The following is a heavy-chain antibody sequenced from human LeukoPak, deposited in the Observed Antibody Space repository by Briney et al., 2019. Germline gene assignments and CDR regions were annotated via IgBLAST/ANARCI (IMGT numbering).Heavy chain of an antibody. J-gene: IGHJ4*02. CDR1: GGSFSGYY. CDR2: INHSGST. D-gene: IGHD3-22*01. Sequence: SETLSLTCAAYGGSFSGYYWSWIRQPPGKGLEWIGEINHSGSTNYNPSLKSRVTISVDTSKNQFSLKLSSVTAADTAVYYCARLPSYYYDSSVLNPARNDYWGQGTLVTVSS. V-gene: IGHV4-34*01. CDR3: ARLPSYYYDSSVLNPARNDY.